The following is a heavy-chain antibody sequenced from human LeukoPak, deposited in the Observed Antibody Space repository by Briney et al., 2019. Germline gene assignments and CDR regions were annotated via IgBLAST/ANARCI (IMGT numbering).Heavy chain of an antibody. V-gene: IGHV3-74*01. CDR2: INSDGSST. J-gene: IGHJ6*03. CDR1: GFTFSSYW. D-gene: IGHD2-2*02. Sequence: GGSLRLSCAASGFTFSSYWVHWVRQAPGKGLVWVSRINSDGSSTSYADSVKGRFTISRDNAKNTLYLQMNSLRAEDTAVYYCARGYCSSTSCYNDDYYYYMDVWGKGTTVTVSS. CDR3: ARGYCSSTSCYNDDYYYYMDV.